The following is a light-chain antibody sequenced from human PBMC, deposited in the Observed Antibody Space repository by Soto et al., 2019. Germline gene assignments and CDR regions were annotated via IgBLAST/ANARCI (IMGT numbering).Light chain of an antibody. CDR1: SSDVGRYNY. Sequence: QSALTQPPSASGSPGQSVTMSCTGTSSDVGRYNYVSWYQQYPGKAPKFVIYEVNKRPSGVPDRFSGSKSGNTASLTVSGLQAEDEADYYGSSYAGSNNVVFGGGTKLTVL. V-gene: IGLV2-8*01. CDR3: SSYAGSNNVV. J-gene: IGLJ2*01. CDR2: EVN.